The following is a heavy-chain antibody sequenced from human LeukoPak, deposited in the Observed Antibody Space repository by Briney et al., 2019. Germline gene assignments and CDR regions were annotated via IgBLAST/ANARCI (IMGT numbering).Heavy chain of an antibody. D-gene: IGHD3-22*01. Sequence: SVKVSCKASGGTFSSYAISWVRQAPGQGLEWMGGIIPIFGTANHAQKFQGRVTITADESTSTAYMELSSLRSEDTAVYYCARSTYYYDSSGYTTSWFDPWGQGTLVTVSS. CDR2: IIPIFGTA. CDR3: ARSTYYYDSSGYTTSWFDP. V-gene: IGHV1-69*01. J-gene: IGHJ5*02. CDR1: GGTFSSYA.